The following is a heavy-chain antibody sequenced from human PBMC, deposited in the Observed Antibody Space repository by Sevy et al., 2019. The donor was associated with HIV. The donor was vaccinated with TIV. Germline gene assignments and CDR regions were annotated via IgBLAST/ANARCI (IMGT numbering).Heavy chain of an antibody. V-gene: IGHV3-49*04. J-gene: IGHJ4*02. CDR2: MRSKAFAGTT. D-gene: IGHD5-18*01. CDR1: GFTLGDYA. CDR3: IRSRLLGYTAMVPDY. Sequence: GGSLRLSCTTSGFTLGDYAMSWVRQAPGKGLEWVGFMRSKAFAGTTEYAASVKGRFTISTDDSKASAHLQMNSLRTEATGVYYCIRSRLLGYTAMVPDYWGQGTLVTVSS.